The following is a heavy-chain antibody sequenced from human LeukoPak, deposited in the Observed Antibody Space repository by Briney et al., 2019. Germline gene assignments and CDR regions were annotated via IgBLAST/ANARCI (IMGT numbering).Heavy chain of an antibody. J-gene: IGHJ3*02. V-gene: IGHV4-39*02. CDR1: SGSISSSSYY. Sequence: PSETLSLTCTVSSGSISSSSYYWGWIRQPPGKGLEWIGSIYYSGSTYYNPSLKSRVTISVDTSKNQFSLQLNSVTPEDTAVYYCARDWHSQDAFDIWGQGTMVTVSS. CDR3: ARDWHSQDAFDI. D-gene: IGHD3-3*02. CDR2: IYYSGST.